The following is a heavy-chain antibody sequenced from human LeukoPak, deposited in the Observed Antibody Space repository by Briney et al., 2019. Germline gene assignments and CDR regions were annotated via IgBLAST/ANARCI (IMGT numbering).Heavy chain of an antibody. CDR1: GFTFDDYA. CDR2: ISWNSGSI. J-gene: IGHJ1*01. CDR3: AKDGGYSGYDSGYFQH. V-gene: IGHV3-9*03. Sequence: GGSLRLSCAASGFTFDDYAMHWVRQAPGKGLEWVSGISWNSGSIGYADSVKGRFTISRDNAKNSPYLQMNSLRAEDMALYYCAKDGGYSGYDSGYFQHWGQGTLVTVSS. D-gene: IGHD5-12*01.